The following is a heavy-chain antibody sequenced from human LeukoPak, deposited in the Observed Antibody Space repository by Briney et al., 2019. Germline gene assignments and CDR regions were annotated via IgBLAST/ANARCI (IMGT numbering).Heavy chain of an antibody. CDR1: GGSISSSNW. D-gene: IGHD4-17*01. Sequence: NPSETLSLTCAVPGGSISSSNWWSWVRQPPGKGLEWIGEIYHSGSTNYNPSLKSRVTISVDKSKNQFSLKLSSVTAADTAVYYCAKGGSSGDYVRSPEYYFDYWGQGTLVTVSS. CDR2: IYHSGST. V-gene: IGHV4-4*02. J-gene: IGHJ4*02. CDR3: AKGGSSGDYVRSPEYYFDY.